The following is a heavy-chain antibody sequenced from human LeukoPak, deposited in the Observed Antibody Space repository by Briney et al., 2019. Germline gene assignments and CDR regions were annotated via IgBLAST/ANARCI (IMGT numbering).Heavy chain of an antibody. J-gene: IGHJ3*02. CDR3: ARRAVDFAFDI. CDR1: GYNFITYW. V-gene: IGHV5-51*01. CDR2: IYPGDSDT. D-gene: IGHD3-3*01. Sequence: GESLKISCKSSGYNFITYWIGWVRQMPGKGLEWMGIIYPGDSDTRYSPSFQGQVTISVDKSISTAYLQWSSLKASDTAMYYCARRAVDFAFDIWGQGTIVTVSS.